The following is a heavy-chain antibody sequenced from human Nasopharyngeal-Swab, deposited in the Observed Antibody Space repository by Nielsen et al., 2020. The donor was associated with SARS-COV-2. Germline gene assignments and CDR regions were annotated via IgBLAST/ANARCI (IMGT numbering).Heavy chain of an antibody. V-gene: IGHV1-69*13. J-gene: IGHJ3*02. CDR3: ANRWCGYDYAFDI. Sequence: SVKVSCKASGGTFSSYAISWVRQAPGQGLEWMGGIIPIFGTANYAQKFQGRVTITADESTSTAYMELSSLRSEDTAVYYCANRWCGYDYAFDIWGQGTMVTVSS. D-gene: IGHD5-12*01. CDR2: IIPIFGTA. CDR1: GGTFSSYA.